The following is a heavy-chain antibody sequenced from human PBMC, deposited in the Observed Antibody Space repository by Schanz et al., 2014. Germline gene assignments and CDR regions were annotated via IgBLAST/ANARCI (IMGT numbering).Heavy chain of an antibody. CDR2: VSRSTPDI. J-gene: IGHJ3*02. CDR1: GFSFGTYA. D-gene: IGHD4-17*01. CDR3: ARKMKLGVYGGKGHDSLDI. V-gene: IGHV3-48*01. Sequence: EVQLLESGGGLVEPGGSLRLSCAASGFSFGTYAMNWVRQAPGKGLEWVSYVSRSTPDIYYADSVKGRFTMSRDNAKNSVFLQMNTLRAEDTAVYYCARKMKLGVYGGKGHDSLDIWGQGTMXTVSS.